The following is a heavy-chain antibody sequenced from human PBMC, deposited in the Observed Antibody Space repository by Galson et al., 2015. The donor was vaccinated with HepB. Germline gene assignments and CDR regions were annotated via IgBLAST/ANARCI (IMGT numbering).Heavy chain of an antibody. CDR3: ARDLFVEMATIPYFDY. D-gene: IGHD5-24*01. CDR1: GGTFSSYA. CDR2: IIPIFGTA. V-gene: IGHV1-69*13. J-gene: IGHJ4*02. Sequence: SVKVSCKASGGTFSSYAISWVRQAPGQGLEWMGGIIPIFGTANYAQKFQGRVTITADESTSTAYMELSSLRSEDTAVYYCARDLFVEMATIPYFDYWGQGTLVTVSS.